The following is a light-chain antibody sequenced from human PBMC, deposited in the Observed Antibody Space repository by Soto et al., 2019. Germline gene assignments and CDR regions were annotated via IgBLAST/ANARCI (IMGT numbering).Light chain of an antibody. CDR2: DAS. CDR3: QQHISWPLT. CDR1: QSVTNS. J-gene: IGKJ4*01. Sequence: PGERATLSCRASQSVTNSLAWYQQKPGQAPRLLVYDASNRATGIPTRFSGSGSGTDFTPTISNLEPEDFAVYYCQQHISWPLTFGGGTKVDIK. V-gene: IGKV3-11*01.